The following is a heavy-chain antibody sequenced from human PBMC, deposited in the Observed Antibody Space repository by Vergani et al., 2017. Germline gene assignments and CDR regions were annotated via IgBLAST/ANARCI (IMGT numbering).Heavy chain of an antibody. D-gene: IGHD3-10*01. V-gene: IGHV1-18*01. CDR3: ARPSSYNWFGEPPSWYFDL. CDR1: GYTFTSYG. Sequence: QVQLVQSGAEVKKPGASVKVSCKASGYTFTSYGISWVRQAPGQGLEWMGWISAYNGNTNYAQKLQGRVTMTTDTSTSTAYMELSSVTAADTAVYYCARPSSYNWFGEPPSWYFDLWGRGTLVTVSS. CDR2: ISAYNGNT. J-gene: IGHJ2*01.